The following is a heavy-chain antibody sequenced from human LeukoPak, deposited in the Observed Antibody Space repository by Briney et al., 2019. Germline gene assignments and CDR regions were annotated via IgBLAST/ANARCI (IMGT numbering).Heavy chain of an antibody. Sequence: GGSLRLSCAASGFTFSSYAMSWVRQAPGKGLEWVSFISGSGERTYYADSVKGRFTISRDNSKNTVYLLMKSLRAEDTAVYYCAIPGDYWGEGTLVTVSP. CDR2: ISGSGERT. CDR1: GFTFSSYA. D-gene: IGHD7-27*01. J-gene: IGHJ4*02. CDR3: AIPGDY. V-gene: IGHV3-23*01.